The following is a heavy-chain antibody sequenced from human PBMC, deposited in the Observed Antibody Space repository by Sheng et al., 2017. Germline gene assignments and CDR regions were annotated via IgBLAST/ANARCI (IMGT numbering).Heavy chain of an antibody. D-gene: IGHD3-16*01. V-gene: IGHV4-38-2*02. CDR1: DYSISSGYY. Sequence: QLQLQESGPGLVKPSETLSLTCTVSDYSISSGYYWGWIRQPPGKGLEWIGSIYHSGTTYYNPSLKSRVTISVDTSKNQFSLKLSSVTTADTAMYYCARGGLDFCSAYNCYLYYFDYWGQGTLVTVSS. CDR2: IYHSGTT. CDR3: ARGGLDFCSAYNCYLYYFDY. J-gene: IGHJ4*02.